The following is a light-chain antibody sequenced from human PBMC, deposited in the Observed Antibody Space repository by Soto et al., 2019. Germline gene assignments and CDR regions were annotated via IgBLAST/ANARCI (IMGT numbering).Light chain of an antibody. V-gene: IGKV3-11*01. J-gene: IGKJ2*01. Sequence: EIVLTQSPATLSLSPGERATLSCRASQSVSSYLAWYQQKPGQAPRLLIYETSNRATGIPARFSGSGSGTAFTLTISSLEAEHFADYSCQQRTKWMYTFGQGTKLEIK. CDR2: ETS. CDR1: QSVSSY. CDR3: QQRTKWMYT.